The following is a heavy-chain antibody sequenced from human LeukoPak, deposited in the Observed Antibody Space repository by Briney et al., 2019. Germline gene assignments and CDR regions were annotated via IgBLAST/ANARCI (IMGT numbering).Heavy chain of an antibody. CDR2: IYYSGST. D-gene: IGHD6-6*01. V-gene: IGHV4-39*07. CDR1: GGSISSSSYY. J-gene: IGHJ6*03. CDR3: ARDIEYSSSGYYYYYMDV. Sequence: SETLSLTCTVSGGSISSSSYYWGWIRQPPGKGLEWIGSIYYSGSTYYNPSLKSRVTISVDTSKNQFSLKLSSVTAADTAVYYCARDIEYSSSGYYYYYMDVWGKGTTVTVSS.